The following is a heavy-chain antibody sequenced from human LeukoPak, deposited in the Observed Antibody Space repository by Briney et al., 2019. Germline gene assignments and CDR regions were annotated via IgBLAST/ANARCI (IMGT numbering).Heavy chain of an antibody. D-gene: IGHD5-18*01. V-gene: IGHV4-34*01. CDR2: INHSGST. CDR1: GGSFSGYY. J-gene: IGHJ3*02. CDR3: ARGRGLYSYGPRAFDI. Sequence: PSETLSLTCAVYGGSFSGYYWSWIRQPPGKGLEWIGEINHSGSTNYNPSLKSRVTISVDTSKNQFSLKLSSVTAADTAVYYCARGRGLYSYGPRAFDIWGQGTMDTVSS.